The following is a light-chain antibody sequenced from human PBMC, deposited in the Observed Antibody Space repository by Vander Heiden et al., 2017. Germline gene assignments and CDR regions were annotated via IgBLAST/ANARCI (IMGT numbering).Light chain of an antibody. CDR3: HHYHNFPLT. V-gene: IGKV1-5*03. CDR1: QRINIR. J-gene: IGKJ5*01. CDR2: EAS. Sequence: DVQMNRFPSAQYASVGDRVTLTCRASQRINIRLAWSQHKPGKAPRLLIYEASSLASAVSSRFSGSGSGTEFTLTISSLQPDDFATYYCHHYHNFPLTFGQGTRLEI.